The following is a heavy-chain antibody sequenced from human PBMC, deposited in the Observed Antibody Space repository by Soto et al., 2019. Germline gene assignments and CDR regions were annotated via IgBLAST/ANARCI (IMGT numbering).Heavy chain of an antibody. V-gene: IGHV3-15*01. CDR1: GFTFSNAW. J-gene: IGHJ4*02. D-gene: IGHD3-3*01. CDR3: TTYYDFWSGYPFDY. Sequence: GGSLRLSCAASGFTFSNAWMSWVRQATGKGLEWVGRIKSKTDGGTTDYAAPVKGRFTISRDDSKNTLYLQMNSLKTEDTAVYYCTTYYDFWSGYPFDYWGQGTLVTVSS. CDR2: IKSKTDGGTT.